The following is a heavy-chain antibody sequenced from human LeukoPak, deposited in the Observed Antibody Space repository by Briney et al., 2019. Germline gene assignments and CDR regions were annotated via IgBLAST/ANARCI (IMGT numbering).Heavy chain of an antibody. CDR3: ARSPGSSWSALFDY. V-gene: IGHV4-59*12. Sequence: SETLSLTCTVSGGSISSYYWSWIRQPPGKGLEWIGYIYYSGSTNYNPSLKSRVTISVDTSKNQFSLKLSSVTAADTAVYYCARSPGSSWSALFDYWGQGALVTVSS. J-gene: IGHJ4*02. D-gene: IGHD6-13*01. CDR1: GGSISSYY. CDR2: IYYSGST.